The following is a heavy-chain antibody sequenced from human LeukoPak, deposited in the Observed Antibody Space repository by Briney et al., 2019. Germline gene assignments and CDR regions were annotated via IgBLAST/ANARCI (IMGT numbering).Heavy chain of an antibody. CDR2: INHSGST. CDR1: GGSFSGYY. D-gene: IGHD2-2*01. Sequence: PSETLSLTCAVYGGSFSGYYWSWIRQPPGKGLEWIGEINHSGSTNCNPSLKSRVTISVDTSKNQFSLKLSSVTAADTAVYYCARGGIVVVPAAMPGYYYYGMDVWGQGTTVTVSS. V-gene: IGHV4-34*01. CDR3: ARGGIVVVPAAMPGYYYYGMDV. J-gene: IGHJ6*02.